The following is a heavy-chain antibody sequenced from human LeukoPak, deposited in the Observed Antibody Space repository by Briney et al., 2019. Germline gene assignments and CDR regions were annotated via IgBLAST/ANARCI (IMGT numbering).Heavy chain of an antibody. CDR2: IPYDGSNK. J-gene: IGHJ4*02. CDR1: GFTFSSYA. D-gene: IGHD5-18*01. CDR3: ARDFAAWIQLWLVFDY. V-gene: IGHV3-30*04. Sequence: GGSRRLSCAASGFTFSSYAMHWVRQAPGKGLEWVAVIPYDGSNKYYADSVKGRFTISRDNSKNTLYLQMNSLRAEDTAVYYCARDFAAWIQLWLVFDYWGQGTLVTVSS.